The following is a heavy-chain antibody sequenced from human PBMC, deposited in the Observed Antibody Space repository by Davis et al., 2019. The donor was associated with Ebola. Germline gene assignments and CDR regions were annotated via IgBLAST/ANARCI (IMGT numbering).Heavy chain of an antibody. J-gene: IGHJ4*02. CDR2: IGTSGTYI. CDR1: GFTFNTYS. D-gene: IGHD3-22*01. CDR3: ARRCSDNSAFYRYFDY. Sequence: GESLKISCVASGFTFNTYSMNWVRQAPGKGLEWVSSIGTSGTYIHYSDSMRGRFTISRDDAKNSLYLQMNSLRAEDTAVYYCARRCSDNSAFYRYFDYWGQGTLVTVSS. V-gene: IGHV3-21*04.